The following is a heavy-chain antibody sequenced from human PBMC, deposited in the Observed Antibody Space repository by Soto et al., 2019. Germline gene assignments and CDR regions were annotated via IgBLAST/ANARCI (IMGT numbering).Heavy chain of an antibody. J-gene: IGHJ6*02. CDR1: GGSISSHY. CDR3: ARVGYSSNGMDV. V-gene: IGHV4-59*08. Sequence: SETLSLTCTVSGGSISSHYWSWIRQPPGQGLEWIGYIYYSGSTNYNPSLKSRVTISVDTSKSQFSLRLSSVTAADTAVYFCARVGYSSNGMDVWGQGTTVTVSS. D-gene: IGHD6-19*01. CDR2: IYYSGST.